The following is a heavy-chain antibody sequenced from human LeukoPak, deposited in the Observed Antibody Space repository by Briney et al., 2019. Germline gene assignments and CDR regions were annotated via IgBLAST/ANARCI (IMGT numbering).Heavy chain of an antibody. V-gene: IGHV1-18*01. CDR2: ISAYNGNT. CDR3: ARNKLLRLQANYMDV. D-gene: IGHD5-12*01. J-gene: IGHJ6*03. Sequence: ASVKVSCKASGYTFTSYGISWVRQAPGQGLEWMGWISAYNGNTNYAQKLQGRVTMTTDTSTSTAYMELRSLRSDDTAVYYCARNKLLRLQANYMDVWGKGTTVTVSS. CDR1: GYTFTSYG.